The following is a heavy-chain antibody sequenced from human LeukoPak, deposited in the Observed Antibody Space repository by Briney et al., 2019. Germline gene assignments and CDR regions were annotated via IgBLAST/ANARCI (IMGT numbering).Heavy chain of an antibody. J-gene: IGHJ4*02. CDR3: ARGGGTRVYYFDY. CDR1: GYTFTNFG. V-gene: IGHV1-18*01. CDR2: ISAYNGNP. Sequence: ASVKVSCKASGYTFTNFGVAWVRQAPGQGLEWMAWISAYNGNPNYAQKFQGRVTMTTDTSTSTAYMELRNLTSDETAVNFCARGGGTRVYYFDYWGQGTLVTVSS. D-gene: IGHD1-1*01.